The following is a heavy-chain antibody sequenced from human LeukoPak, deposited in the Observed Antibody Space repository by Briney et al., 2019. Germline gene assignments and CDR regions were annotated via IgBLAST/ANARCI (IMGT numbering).Heavy chain of an antibody. V-gene: IGHV4-59*01. CDR2: IYDSGST. J-gene: IGHJ4*02. Sequence: PSETLSLTCTVSGHTISIYYWSWIRQPPGKGQEWIGYIYDSGSTDYNPSLKSRVTISLDTSKNHYSPRLSSVTAADTAVYYCATSVGGTLFDNWGQGTLVSVSS. CDR1: GHTISIYY. CDR3: ATSVGGTLFDN. D-gene: IGHD1-26*01.